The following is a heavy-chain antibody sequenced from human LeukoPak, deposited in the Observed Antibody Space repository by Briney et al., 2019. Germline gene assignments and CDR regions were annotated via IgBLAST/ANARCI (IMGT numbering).Heavy chain of an antibody. Sequence: PGGSLRLSCAASGFTFSSYWMSWVRQAPGKGLEWVANIKQDGSEKYYVDSVKGRFTISRDNAKNSLDLQMNSLRAEDTAVYYCARDPPSRGTRYFDYWGQGILVTVSS. D-gene: IGHD3-16*01. CDR3: ARDPPSRGTRYFDY. CDR2: IKQDGSEK. CDR1: GFTFSSYW. J-gene: IGHJ4*02. V-gene: IGHV3-7*01.